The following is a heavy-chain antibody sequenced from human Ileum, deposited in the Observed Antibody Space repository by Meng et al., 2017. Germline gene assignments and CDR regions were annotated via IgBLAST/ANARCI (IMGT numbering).Heavy chain of an antibody. CDR1: GGPVTSSSYD. J-gene: IGHJ4*02. Sequence: LLLQVSGPRPVKPTETLSLPCIVSGGPVTSSSYDGGWIRQPPGKGLEWIGEINHSGSTNYKPSLKSRVTISVDTSKKQFSLKLTSVTAADTAVYYCASARYDNWGEGTLVTVSS. V-gene: IGHV4-39*07. D-gene: IGHD3-22*01. CDR2: INHSGST. CDR3: ASARYDN.